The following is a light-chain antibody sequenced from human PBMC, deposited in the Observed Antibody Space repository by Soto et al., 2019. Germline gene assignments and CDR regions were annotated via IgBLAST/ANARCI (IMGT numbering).Light chain of an antibody. CDR1: SSDVGGYNY. J-gene: IGLJ3*02. CDR2: DVS. CDR3: SSYTSSSTLS. V-gene: IGLV2-14*01. Sequence: QSVLTQPASVSGSPGQSITISCTGTSSDVGGYNYVSWYQQHPGKAPKLMIYDVSNRPSGVSKRFSGSKSGNTASLTISGLQAEDEADYYCSSYTSSSTLSFGGGTELTVL.